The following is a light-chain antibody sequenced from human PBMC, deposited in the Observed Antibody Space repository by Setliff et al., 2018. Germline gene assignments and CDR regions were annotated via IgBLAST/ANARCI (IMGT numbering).Light chain of an antibody. CDR1: SRDVGSSTF. J-gene: IGLJ1*01. CDR2: EIS. CDR3: NSYAGTNNPYV. V-gene: IGLV2-8*01. Sequence: QSALAQPPSASGSPGQSLIISCTGTSRDVGSSTFVSWYQQHPGKAPKLLIYEISKRPSGVPDRFSGSKSGNTASLTVSGLQAEDEADYYCNSYAGTNNPYVFGSGTKVTVL.